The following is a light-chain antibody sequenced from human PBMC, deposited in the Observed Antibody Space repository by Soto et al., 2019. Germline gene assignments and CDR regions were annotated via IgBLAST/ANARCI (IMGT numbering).Light chain of an antibody. CDR2: GAS. Sequence: EIQLTQSPCTLSSSPGERATLSCRASQSVSSSYLAWYQQKPGQAPKLLIYGASSRETGIPARFSGSGSETDFTLTISSLEPEDFAMYSCQQYGSSTLTFGGGTKVDIK. J-gene: IGKJ4*01. CDR1: QSVSSSY. CDR3: QQYGSSTLT. V-gene: IGKV3-20*01.